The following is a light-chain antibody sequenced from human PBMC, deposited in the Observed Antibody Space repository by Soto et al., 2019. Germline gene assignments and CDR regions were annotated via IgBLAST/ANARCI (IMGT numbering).Light chain of an antibody. CDR3: QLCDTSYT. J-gene: IGKJ2*01. CDR1: QSISYNY. CDR2: DAS. V-gene: IGKV3-20*01. Sequence: EIVLTQFPGTLSLSPGERATLSCRASQSISYNYVAWYQKQPGLAPTLLIYDASTRAPGIPDRFSGSGSGTDFTPTISRREPEDFTVYYYQLCDTSYTFGPGTKWEIK.